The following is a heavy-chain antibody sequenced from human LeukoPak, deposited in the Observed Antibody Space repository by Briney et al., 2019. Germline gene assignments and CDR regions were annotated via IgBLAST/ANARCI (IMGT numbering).Heavy chain of an antibody. D-gene: IGHD3-3*01. Sequence: SETLSLTCTVSGGSISSYYWSWIRQPPGEGLEWIGYIYYSGSTNYNPSLKSRVTISVDTSKNQFSLKLSSVTAADTAVYYCASYDFWSGYYIDAFDIWGQGTMVTVSS. V-gene: IGHV4-59*01. CDR3: ASYDFWSGYYIDAFDI. CDR1: GGSISSYY. J-gene: IGHJ3*02. CDR2: IYYSGST.